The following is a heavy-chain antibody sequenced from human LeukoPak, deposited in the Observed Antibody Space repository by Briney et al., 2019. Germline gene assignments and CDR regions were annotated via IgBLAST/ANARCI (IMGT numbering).Heavy chain of an antibody. V-gene: IGHV3-53*01. CDR2: LYSDGNT. J-gene: IGHJ4*02. D-gene: IGHD1-14*01. CDR3: ARGVEPLAANTLAY. CDR1: GFTVITND. Sequence: EGSLRLSCAASGFTVITNDMTWVRQAPGKGLEWVSVLYSDGNTKYADSVQGRFTISRDNSKNTLYLEMNSLSPDDTTVYYCARGVEPLAANTLAYWGQGTLVTVSS.